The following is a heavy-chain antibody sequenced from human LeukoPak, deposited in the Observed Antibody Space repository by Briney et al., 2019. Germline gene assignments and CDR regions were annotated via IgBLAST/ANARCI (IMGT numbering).Heavy chain of an antibody. J-gene: IGHJ4*02. D-gene: IGHD6-13*01. CDR3: AKYKSSSWYDFSRVYFDY. CDR1: GFTFDDYA. V-gene: IGHV3-9*01. Sequence: GGSLRLSCAASGFTFDDYAMHWVRQAPGKGLEWVSGISWNSGSIGYADSVKGRFTISRDNAKNSLYLQMNSLRAEDTALYYCAKYKSSSWYDFSRVYFDYWGQGTLVTVSS. CDR2: ISWNSGSI.